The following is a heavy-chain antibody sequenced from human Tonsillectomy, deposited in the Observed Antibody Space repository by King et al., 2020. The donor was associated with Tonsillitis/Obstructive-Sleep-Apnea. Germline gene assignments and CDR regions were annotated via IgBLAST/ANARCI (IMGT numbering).Heavy chain of an antibody. CDR1: GFTFSNYA. D-gene: IGHD1-26*01. CDR2: ITRSGTST. J-gene: IGHJ4*02. CDR3: AKDGGGSVHGYYFDY. V-gene: IGHV3-23*04. Sequence: QLVQSGGGLVQPGGSLRLSCSASGFTFSNYAMSWVRLAPGKGLEWVSVITRSGTSTYYADSVKGRFTISRDNSKNTLYLQINSLRTEDTAVYYCAKDGGGSVHGYYFDYWGPGTLVTVSS.